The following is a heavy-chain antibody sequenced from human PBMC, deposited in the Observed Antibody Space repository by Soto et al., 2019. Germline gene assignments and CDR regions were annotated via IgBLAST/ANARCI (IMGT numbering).Heavy chain of an antibody. CDR1: GGSISSYY. D-gene: IGHD1-26*01. V-gene: IGHV4-59*01. Sequence: SETLSLTCTVSGGSISSYYWSWIRQPPGKGLEWIGYIYYSGSTNYNPSLKSRVTISVDTSKNQFSLKLSSVTAADTAVYYCARGSRRADPSYYFDYWGQGTLVTVSS. J-gene: IGHJ4*02. CDR2: IYYSGST. CDR3: ARGSRRADPSYYFDY.